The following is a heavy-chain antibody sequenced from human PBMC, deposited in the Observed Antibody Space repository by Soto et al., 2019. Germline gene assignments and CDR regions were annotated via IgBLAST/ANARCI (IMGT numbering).Heavy chain of an antibody. J-gene: IGHJ1*01. D-gene: IGHD3-22*01. V-gene: IGHV1-69*13. CDR3: AGPVAYYYDSSGYRFLQH. CDR1: GGTFGSYA. Sequence: SVKVSCKASGGTFGSYAISWVRQAPGQGLEWMGGITPIFGTANYAQKFQGRVTITADESTSTAYMELSSLRSEDTAVYYCAGPVAYYYDSSGYRFLQHWGQGTLVTAPQ. CDR2: ITPIFGTA.